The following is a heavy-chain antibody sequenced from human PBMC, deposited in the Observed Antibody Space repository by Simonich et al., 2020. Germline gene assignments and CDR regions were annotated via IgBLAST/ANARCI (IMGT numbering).Heavy chain of an antibody. V-gene: IGHV1-2*02. CDR1: GYTFTGYY. CDR3: ARSHIAAAGTGYFQH. CDR2: INPNKGGT. J-gene: IGHJ1*01. D-gene: IGHD6-13*01. Sequence: QVQLVQSGAEVKKPGASVKVSCKASGYTFTGYYMHWVRQAPGQGLEWMGCINPNKGGTNYAQKFQGRVTMTRDTSISTAYMELSRLRSDDTAVYYCARSHIAAAGTGYFQHWGQGTLVTVSS.